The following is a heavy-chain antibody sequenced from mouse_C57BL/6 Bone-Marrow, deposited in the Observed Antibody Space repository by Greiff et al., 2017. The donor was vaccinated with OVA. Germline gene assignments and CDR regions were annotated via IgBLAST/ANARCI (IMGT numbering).Heavy chain of an antibody. J-gene: IGHJ4*01. V-gene: IGHV5-9*01. CDR3: ARHDQPTFLCYAMDY. D-gene: IGHD6-1*01. CDR1: GFTFSSYT. CDR2: ISGGGGNT. Sequence: EVKLVESGGGLVKPGGSLKLSCAASGFTFSSYTMSWVRQTPEKRLAWVATISGGGGNTYYPDSVKGRFTISRDNAKNTLYLQMSSLRSEDTALYYCARHDQPTFLCYAMDYGGQGTSVTVSS.